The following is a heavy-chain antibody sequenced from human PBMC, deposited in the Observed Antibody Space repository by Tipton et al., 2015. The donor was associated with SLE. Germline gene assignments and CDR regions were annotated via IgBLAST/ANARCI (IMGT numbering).Heavy chain of an antibody. J-gene: IGHJ4*02. CDR1: GYTLSRYA. D-gene: IGHD1-26*01. Sequence: QLVQSGSELKKPGASVTVSCKASGYTLSRYAMNWVRQAPGQGLEWMGWINTSTGKATYAQGFSGRFVFSLDTPANTAYLQISSVEADGSAIYYCATVGDTGLQRRDSWGQGALVTVSS. V-gene: IGHV7-4-1*02. CDR3: ATVGDTGLQRRDS. CDR2: INTSTGKA.